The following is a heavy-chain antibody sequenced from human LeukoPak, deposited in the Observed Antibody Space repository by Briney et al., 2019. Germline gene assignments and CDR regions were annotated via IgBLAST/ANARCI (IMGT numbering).Heavy chain of an antibody. CDR3: AKGAAPIPLRPPDY. Sequence: GGSLRLSCAVSGITLSNYGMSWVRQAPGKGLEWVSAISGSGGSTYYADSVKGRFTISRDNSKNTLYLQMNSLRAEDTAVYYCAKGAAPIPLRPPDYWGQGTLVTVSS. J-gene: IGHJ4*02. D-gene: IGHD4-17*01. CDR2: ISGSGGST. V-gene: IGHV3-23*01. CDR1: GITLSNYG.